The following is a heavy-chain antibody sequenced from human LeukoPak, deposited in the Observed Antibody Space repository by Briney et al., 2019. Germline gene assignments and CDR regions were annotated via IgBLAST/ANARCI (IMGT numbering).Heavy chain of an antibody. CDR2: IYYSGST. D-gene: IGHD2-21*01. CDR3: VRENAYCGGDCYRKYYFDY. V-gene: IGHV4-59*01. J-gene: IGHJ4*02. CDR1: GGSISNYY. Sequence: SETLSLTCTVSGGSISNYYWSWIRQPPGKGLEWIGYIYYSGSTNYNPSLKSRVTISGDRSKNQFSLKLSSVTAADTAVYYCVRENAYCGGDCYRKYYFDYWGQGTLVTVSS.